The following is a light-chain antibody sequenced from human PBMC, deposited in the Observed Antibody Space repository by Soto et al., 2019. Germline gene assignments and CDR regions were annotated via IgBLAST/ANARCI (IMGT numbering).Light chain of an antibody. J-gene: IGKJ4*01. Sequence: EIVLTQSPGTLSLSPGERATLSCRASQSVSSSYLAWYQQKPGQAPRLLIYRASTRATGIPARFSGSGSGTEFTLTISSLQSEDFAVYHCQQYNLWPLTFGGGTKVDIK. V-gene: IGKV3-15*01. CDR2: RAS. CDR3: QQYNLWPLT. CDR1: QSVSSSY.